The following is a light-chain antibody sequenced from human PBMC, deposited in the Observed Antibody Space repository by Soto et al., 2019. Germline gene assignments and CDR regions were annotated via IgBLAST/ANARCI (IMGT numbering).Light chain of an antibody. V-gene: IGKV3-20*01. J-gene: IGKJ1*01. CDR1: QSVSLS. CDR3: QQYCRSPPP. Sequence: EIVLTQSPATLSVSLGDSATLSCRAGQSVSLSLAWYQMRPGQPPRLLMYGASNRATGIPDRFSGSGSGTDFTLTISRLEPEDFAVSHCQQYCRSPPPFGRGTKV. CDR2: GAS.